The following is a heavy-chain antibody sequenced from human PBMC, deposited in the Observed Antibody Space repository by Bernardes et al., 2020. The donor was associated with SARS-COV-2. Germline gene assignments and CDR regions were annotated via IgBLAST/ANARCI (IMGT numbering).Heavy chain of an antibody. Sequence: SETLSLTCTVSGGSISSYYWSWIRQPPGKGLEWIGYIYYSGSTNYNPSLQSRVTISVDTSNNQFSLKLSSVTAADTAVYYCALHSAHIVLADAEYYFYYWGQGTLVTVSS. CDR3: ALHSAHIVLADAEYYFYY. D-gene: IGHD2-8*02. J-gene: IGHJ4*02. CDR2: IYYSGST. CDR1: GGSISSYY. V-gene: IGHV4-59*01.